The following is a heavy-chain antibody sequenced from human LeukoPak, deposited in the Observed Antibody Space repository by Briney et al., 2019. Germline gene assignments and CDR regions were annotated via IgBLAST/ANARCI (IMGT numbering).Heavy chain of an antibody. J-gene: IGHJ3*01. CDR3: ESDFDAAHDQPAFDV. CDR2: VDHSGET. V-gene: IGHV4-30-2*01. D-gene: IGHD2-15*01. CDR1: GGSVSSGDYY. Sequence: PSETLSLTCTVSGGSVSSGDYYSSCIRHPPGKGLEWIGSVDHSGETYYNPSLNSRVTISVDRSKNQFSPKLTSVTAAATAVYFCESDFDAAHDQPAFDVWGQGTLVTASS.